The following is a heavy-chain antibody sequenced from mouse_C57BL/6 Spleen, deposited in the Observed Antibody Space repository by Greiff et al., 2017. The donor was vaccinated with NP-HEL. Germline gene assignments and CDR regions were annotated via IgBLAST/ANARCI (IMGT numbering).Heavy chain of an antibody. CDR3: ARSYGNYEGYYAMDY. Sequence: QVQLQQSGAELVRPGASVKLSCKASGYTFTDYYINWVKQRPGQGLEWIARIYPGSGNTYYNEKFKGKATLTAEKSSSTAYMQLSSLTSEDSAVYFCARSYGNYEGYYAMDYWGQGTSVTVSS. D-gene: IGHD2-1*01. V-gene: IGHV1-76*01. CDR1: GYTFTDYY. CDR2: IYPGSGNT. J-gene: IGHJ4*01.